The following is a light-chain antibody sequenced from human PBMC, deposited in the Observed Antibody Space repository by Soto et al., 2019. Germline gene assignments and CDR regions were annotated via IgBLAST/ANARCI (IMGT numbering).Light chain of an antibody. CDR3: QQTSSFPLT. Sequence: DIQVTQSPSSVSASVGDRVTITCRASQGLVNWLAWYQQKPGKAPKLLIYAAPSFQSGVPSRFSGSGSGTDFTLTISSLQPEEFATYYCQQTSSFPLTFGGGTKVEIK. CDR1: QGLVNW. V-gene: IGKV1-12*01. CDR2: AAP. J-gene: IGKJ4*02.